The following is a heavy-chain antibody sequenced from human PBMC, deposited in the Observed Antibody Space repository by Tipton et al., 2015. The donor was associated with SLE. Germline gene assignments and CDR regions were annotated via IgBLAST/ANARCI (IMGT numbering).Heavy chain of an antibody. CDR2: ISHSGTT. V-gene: IGHV4-34*01. CDR3: ARPPSSSPFDAFDL. CDR1: GESLSGYY. Sequence: TLSLTCAVYGESLSGYYWIWIRQSPGKGLEWIGEISHSGTTNYNPSLKSRVTISVDTSNNQFSLKLYSVTAADTAVYYCARPPSSSPFDAFDLWGQGTMVTVSS. D-gene: IGHD2-2*01. J-gene: IGHJ3*01.